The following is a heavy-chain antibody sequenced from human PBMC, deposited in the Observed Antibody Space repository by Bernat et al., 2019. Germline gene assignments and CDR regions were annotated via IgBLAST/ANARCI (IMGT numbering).Heavy chain of an antibody. V-gene: IGHV1-8*01. D-gene: IGHD4-17*01. Sequence: QVQLVQSGAEVKKPGASVKVSCKASGYTFTSYDINWVRQATGQGLEWMGWMNPNSGNTGYAQKFQGRVTMTRNTSISTAYMELSSLRSEDTAVYYCARAGDADYGDYVLLSYYYYYGMDVWGQGTTVTVSS. J-gene: IGHJ6*02. CDR3: ARAGDADYGDYVLLSYYYYYGMDV. CDR2: MNPNSGNT. CDR1: GYTFTSYD.